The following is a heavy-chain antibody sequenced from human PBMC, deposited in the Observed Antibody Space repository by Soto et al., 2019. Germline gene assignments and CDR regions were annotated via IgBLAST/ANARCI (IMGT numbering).Heavy chain of an antibody. CDR1: GFTFSDYY. CDR3: ARATVRVGPTAS. J-gene: IGHJ4*02. CDR2: ISSSSSYT. D-gene: IGHD2-2*01. V-gene: IGHV3-11*06. Sequence: GGSLRLSCAASGFTFSDYYMSWIRQAPGKGLEWVSYISSSSSYTNYADSVKGRFTISRDNAKNSLYLQMNSLRAEDTAVYYCARATVRVGPTASWGQGTLVTVSS.